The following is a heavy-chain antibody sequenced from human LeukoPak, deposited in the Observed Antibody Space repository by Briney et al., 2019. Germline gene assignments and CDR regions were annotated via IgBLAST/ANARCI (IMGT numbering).Heavy chain of an antibody. Sequence: PSETLSLTCTVSGGSISSGGYYWSWIRQPAGKGLEWIGRIYSSGSTDYNPSLKRRVTISLETSKNQFSLNLSSVTAADTAVYFCARDQQLAYCGGDCYPANWGQGTLVTVSS. V-gene: IGHV4-61*02. CDR3: ARDQQLAYCGGDCYPAN. D-gene: IGHD2-21*02. CDR2: IYSSGST. CDR1: GGSISSGGYY. J-gene: IGHJ4*02.